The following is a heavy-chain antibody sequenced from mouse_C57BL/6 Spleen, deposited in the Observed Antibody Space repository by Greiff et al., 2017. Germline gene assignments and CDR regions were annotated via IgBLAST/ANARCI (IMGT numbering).Heavy chain of an antibody. CDR1: GYTFTSYW. CDR2: IYPGHSDT. D-gene: IGHD1-3*01. J-gene: IGHJ3*01. CDR3: TREGELGFAY. Sequence: VQLQQSGTVLARPGASVQMSCKTSGYTFTSYWMHWVKQRPGQGLEWIGAIYPGHSDTSYNQKFKGKAKLTAVTSARTAYMELSSLTNEDAAVYYCTREGELGFAYWGQGTLVTVSA. V-gene: IGHV1-5*01.